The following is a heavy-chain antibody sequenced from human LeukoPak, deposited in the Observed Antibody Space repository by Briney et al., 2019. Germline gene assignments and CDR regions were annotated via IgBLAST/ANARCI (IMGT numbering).Heavy chain of an antibody. CDR3: ARGSSSSFWGRW. CDR1: GYTFTSYG. CDR2: ISAYNGNT. D-gene: IGHD6-6*01. Sequence: ASVKVSCKASGYTFTSYGISWVRQAPGQGLEWMGWISAYNGNTNYAQKFQGRVTITTDESTSTAYMELSSLRSEDTAVYYCARGSSSSFWGRWWGQGTLVTVSS. J-gene: IGHJ4*02. V-gene: IGHV1-18*01.